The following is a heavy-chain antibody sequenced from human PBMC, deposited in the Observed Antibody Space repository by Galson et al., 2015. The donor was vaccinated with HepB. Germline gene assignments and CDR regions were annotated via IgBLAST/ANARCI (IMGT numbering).Heavy chain of an antibody. CDR1: GFTFSSYG. CDR2: IWYDGSNK. V-gene: IGHV3-33*06. J-gene: IGHJ6*02. CDR3: AKDRNMIFYYYGMDV. Sequence: SLRLSCAASGFTFSSYGMHWVRQAPGKGLEWVAVIWYDGSNKYYADSVKGRFTISRDNSKNTLYLQMNSLRAEDTAVYYCAKDRNMIFYYYGMDVWGQGTTVTVSS. D-gene: IGHD3-22*01.